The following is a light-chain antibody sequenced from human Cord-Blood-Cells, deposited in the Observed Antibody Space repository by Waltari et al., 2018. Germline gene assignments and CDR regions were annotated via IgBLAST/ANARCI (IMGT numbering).Light chain of an antibody. CDR2: EVS. Sequence: QSALTQPASVSGPPGQSIPISCTVTSRDVGGDNNVSWYHQHPGKAPKLMIYEVSNRPSGVSNRFSGSKSGNTASLTISGLQAEDEADYYCSSYTSSSTLVFGTGTKVTVL. CDR1: SRDVGGDNN. V-gene: IGLV2-14*01. CDR3: SSYTSSSTLV. J-gene: IGLJ1*01.